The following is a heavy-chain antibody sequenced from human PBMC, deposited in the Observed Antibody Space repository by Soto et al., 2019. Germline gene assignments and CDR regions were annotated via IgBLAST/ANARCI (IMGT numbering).Heavy chain of an antibody. J-gene: IGHJ4*01. CDR2: IYPGDSDT. Sequence: GESLKISCQGSGYFFTNYCSGCVRQMPGKGLEWMGIIYPGDSDTRYSPSFQGQVTISADKSISTAYLQWSSLKASDTAMYYSARLANIFDFDNWGHGALVTVSS. CDR3: ARLANIFDFDN. CDR1: GYFFTNYC. V-gene: IGHV5-51*01. D-gene: IGHD2-21*01.